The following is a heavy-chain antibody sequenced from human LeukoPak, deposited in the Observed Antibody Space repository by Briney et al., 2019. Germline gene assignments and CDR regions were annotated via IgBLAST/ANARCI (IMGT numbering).Heavy chain of an antibody. J-gene: IGHJ4*02. CDR2: INPNNGGT. V-gene: IGHV1-2*02. D-gene: IGHD3/OR15-3a*01. Sequence: GASVKVSCKASGYTFTGYYMHWVRQAPGQGLEWMGWINPNNGGTKYAQKFQDRVSMTRDTSISTAYMELSRLRFDDTAVYYCERVDWDLVGGEFDYWGQGTLVTVSS. CDR1: GYTFTGYY. CDR3: ERVDWDLVGGEFDY.